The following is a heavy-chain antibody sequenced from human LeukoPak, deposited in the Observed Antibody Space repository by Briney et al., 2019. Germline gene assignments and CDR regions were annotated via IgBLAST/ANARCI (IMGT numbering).Heavy chain of an antibody. J-gene: IGHJ4*02. CDR2: ISAYNGNT. CDR1: GYTFTSYD. D-gene: IGHD6-13*01. Sequence: GASVKVSCKASGYTFTSYDINWVRQAPGQGLEWRGWISAYNGNTNYAQKLQGRVTMTTDTSTSTAYMELRSLRSDDTAVYYCARAPPQYGSRAPDYWGQGTLVTVSS. CDR3: ARAPPQYGSRAPDY. V-gene: IGHV1-18*01.